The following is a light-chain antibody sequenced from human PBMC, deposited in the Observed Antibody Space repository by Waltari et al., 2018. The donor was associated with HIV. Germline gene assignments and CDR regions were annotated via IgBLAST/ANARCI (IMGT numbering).Light chain of an antibody. CDR1: QSLSRS. CDR3: QQYYDWPPYT. Sequence: EIVITQSTATLYVSPGHRATLSCRASQSLSRSLACYQHKPGQAPRLLIYDSSTRATGVPARFIGSGSGTDYTLSISGLQAEDFAVYYCQQYYDWPPYTFGQGTTLEIK. V-gene: IGKV3-15*01. CDR2: DSS. J-gene: IGKJ2*01.